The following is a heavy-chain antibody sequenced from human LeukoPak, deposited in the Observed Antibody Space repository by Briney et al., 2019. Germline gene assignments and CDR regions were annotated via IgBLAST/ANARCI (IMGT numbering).Heavy chain of an antibody. CDR3: ARVGVASDFDY. CDR2: ISAYNGNT. CDR1: GYSFNTYY. D-gene: IGHD2-8*01. Sequence: ASVKVSCKASGYSFNTYYMNWVRQAPGQGLEWMGWISAYNGNTNYAQKLQGRVTMTTDTSTSTAYMELRSLRSDDTAVYYCARVGVASDFDYWGQGTLVTVSS. J-gene: IGHJ4*02. V-gene: IGHV1-18*01.